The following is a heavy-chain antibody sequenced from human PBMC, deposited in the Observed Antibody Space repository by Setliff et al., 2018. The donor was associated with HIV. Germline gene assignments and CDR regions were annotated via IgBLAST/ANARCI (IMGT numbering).Heavy chain of an antibody. J-gene: IGHJ4*02. Sequence: PGGSLRLSCAASGFTFSDYSMHWVRQAPGKGLEWISTIYSGGDTYHADSVKGRVTLSRDNSKNTLYLQMNSLRPEDTAVYYCARVRLYNNALDYWGQGTLVTV. CDR2: IYSGGDT. CDR3: ARVRLYNNALDY. D-gene: IGHD3-10*01. V-gene: IGHV3-66*02. CDR1: GFTFSDYS.